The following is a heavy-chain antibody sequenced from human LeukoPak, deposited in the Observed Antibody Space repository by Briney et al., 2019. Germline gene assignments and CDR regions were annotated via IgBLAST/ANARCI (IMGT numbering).Heavy chain of an antibody. Sequence: PGGSLRLSCTASGFSFSANGMAWVRQAPGKGLEWVSSISSVGDNTVYAGSVKGRFTISRDNSKNTLYLQMNSLRVDDTALYFCAKIWGGFDYWGQGTLVTVSS. D-gene: IGHD3-16*01. V-gene: IGHV3-23*01. CDR1: GFSFSANG. CDR2: ISSVGDNT. J-gene: IGHJ4*02. CDR3: AKIWGGFDY.